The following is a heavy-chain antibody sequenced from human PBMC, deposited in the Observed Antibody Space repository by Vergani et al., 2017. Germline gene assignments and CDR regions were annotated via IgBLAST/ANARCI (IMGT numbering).Heavy chain of an antibody. CDR1: GFTFSSYA. Sequence: EVQLVESGGGLVQPGGSLRLSCSASGFTFSSYAMHWVRQAPGKGLEYVSAISSNGGSTYYADSVKGRFTISRDNSKNTLYLQMSSLRAEDTAVYYCAREGYYGSGSYYYYYGMDVWGQGTTVTVSS. D-gene: IGHD3-10*01. CDR3: AREGYYGSGSYYYYYGMDV. J-gene: IGHJ6*02. V-gene: IGHV3-64D*06. CDR2: ISSNGGST.